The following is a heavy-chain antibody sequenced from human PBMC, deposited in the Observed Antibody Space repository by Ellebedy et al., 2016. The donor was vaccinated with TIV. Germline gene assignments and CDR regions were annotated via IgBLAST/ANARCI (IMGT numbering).Heavy chain of an antibody. D-gene: IGHD2-8*01. CDR2: ISRASSYI. J-gene: IGHJ6*02. CDR3: ARDLYYGIDF. V-gene: IGHV3-21*01. Sequence: GGSLRLSCAASGFTFSSYSMNWVRQAPGKGLEWVSSISRASSYISYADSVKGRFTISRDNAKNTLYLQMNSLRADDTAVYYCARDLYYGIDFWGQGTTVTVSS. CDR1: GFTFSSYS.